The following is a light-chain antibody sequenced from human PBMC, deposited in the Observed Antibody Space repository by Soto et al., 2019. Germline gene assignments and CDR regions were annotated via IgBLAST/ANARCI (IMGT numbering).Light chain of an antibody. J-gene: IGLJ7*01. CDR2: EVS. CDR1: SSDVGSYKL. Sequence: QSALTQPASVSGSPGQSITISCTGTSSDVGSYKLVSWYQQHPGKAPKLMISEVSKRPSGISDRFSGSKSGSTASPTISGLQAEDEADYYCCSYAGTSTHTVFGGGTQLTVL. CDR3: CSYAGTSTHTV. V-gene: IGLV2-23*02.